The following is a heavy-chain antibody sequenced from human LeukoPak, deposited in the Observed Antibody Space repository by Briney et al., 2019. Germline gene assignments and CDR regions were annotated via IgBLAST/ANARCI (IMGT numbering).Heavy chain of an antibody. Sequence: GGSLRLSCAASGFTFSSYWMSWVRQAPGKGLEWVANIKQDGREKYYVDSVKGRFTISRDNAKNSLYLQMNSLRAEDTAVYYCARVEDYDILTGFDYWGQGTRVTVSS. V-gene: IGHV3-7*01. CDR2: IKQDGREK. D-gene: IGHD3-9*01. CDR3: ARVEDYDILTGFDY. J-gene: IGHJ4*02. CDR1: GFTFSSYW.